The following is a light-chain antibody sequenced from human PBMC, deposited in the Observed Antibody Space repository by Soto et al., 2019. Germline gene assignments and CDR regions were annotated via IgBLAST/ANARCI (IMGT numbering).Light chain of an antibody. CDR3: QQYGSSET. CDR2: GAS. CDR1: RSVSANN. Sequence: EIVLTQSPCTLSSSPGERATLSCRASRSVSANNLAWYQQKPGQAPRLLMFGASSRATGIADRFSGSGSGTDFTLTISRLEPEDFAVYYCQQYGSSETFGQGTKVDIK. J-gene: IGKJ1*01. V-gene: IGKV3-20*01.